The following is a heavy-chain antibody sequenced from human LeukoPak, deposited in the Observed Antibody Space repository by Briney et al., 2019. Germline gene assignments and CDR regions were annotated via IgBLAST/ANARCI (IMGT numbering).Heavy chain of an antibody. D-gene: IGHD3-9*01. CDR3: AKGSNFDWDYYFDY. CDR1: GFTFDDYA. J-gene: IGHJ4*02. CDR2: ISWNSGSI. Sequence: PGGSLRLSCAASGFTFDDYAVHWVRQAPGKGLEWVSGISWNSGSIGYADSVKGRFTISRDNAKNSLYLQMNSLRAEDTALYYCAKGSNFDWDYYFDYWGQGTLVTVSS. V-gene: IGHV3-9*01.